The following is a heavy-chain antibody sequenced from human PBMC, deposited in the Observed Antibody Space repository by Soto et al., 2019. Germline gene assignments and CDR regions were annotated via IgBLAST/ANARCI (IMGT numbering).Heavy chain of an antibody. CDR1: GFIFRNYA. CDR2: IWSDGSYD. Sequence: ESGGGVVQPGRSLRLSCATSGFIFRNYAMHWVRQAPGQGLEWVALIWSDGSYDNYAESVKGRFTISRDNSKNTLYVQMNSLRVEDTAVYFCARGTGPGSFLIDYWGQGTLVTVSS. CDR3: ARGTGPGSFLIDY. D-gene: IGHD3-10*01. V-gene: IGHV3-33*01. J-gene: IGHJ4*02.